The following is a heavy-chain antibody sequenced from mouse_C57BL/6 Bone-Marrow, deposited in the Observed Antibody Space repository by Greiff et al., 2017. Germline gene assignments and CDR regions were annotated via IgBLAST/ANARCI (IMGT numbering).Heavy chain of an antibody. CDR1: GFTFSSYG. J-gene: IGHJ4*01. CDR3: ASLYYYYAMDY. V-gene: IGHV5-6*01. CDR2: ISSGGSYT. D-gene: IGHD1-3*01. Sequence: EVKLMESGGDLVKPGGSLKLPCAASGFTFSSYGMSWVRQTPDKRLEWVATISSGGSYTYYPDSVKGRFTISRDNAKNTLYLQMSSLKSEDTAMYYCASLYYYYAMDYWGQGTSVTVSS.